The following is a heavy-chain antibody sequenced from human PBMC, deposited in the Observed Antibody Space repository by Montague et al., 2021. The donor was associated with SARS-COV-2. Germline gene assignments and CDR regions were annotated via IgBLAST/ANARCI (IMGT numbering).Heavy chain of an antibody. V-gene: IGHV3-21*01. CDR1: GFSFSSYS. D-gene: IGHD4-11*01. J-gene: IGHJ6*02. CDR3: ASELHPNYYYGMDV. Sequence: SLRFSCAASGFSFSSYSMNWVRQAPGKGLEWVSSISSSSYIYYADSVKGRFTISRDNAKNSLYLQMNSLRAEDTAVYYCASELHPNYYYGMDVWGQGTTVTVSS. CDR2: ISSSSYI.